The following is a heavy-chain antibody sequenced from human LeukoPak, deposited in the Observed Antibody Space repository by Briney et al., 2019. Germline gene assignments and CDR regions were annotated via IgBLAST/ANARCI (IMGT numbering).Heavy chain of an antibody. CDR3: AELGITMIGGV. Sequence: GGSLRLSCAASGFTFSSYEMNWVRQAPGKGLEWVSSISSSGSTIYYADSVKGRFTISRDNAKNSLYLQMNSLGAEDTAVYYCAELGITMIGGVWGKGTTVTISS. J-gene: IGHJ6*04. CDR1: GFTFSSYE. D-gene: IGHD3-10*02. V-gene: IGHV3-48*03. CDR2: ISSSGSTI.